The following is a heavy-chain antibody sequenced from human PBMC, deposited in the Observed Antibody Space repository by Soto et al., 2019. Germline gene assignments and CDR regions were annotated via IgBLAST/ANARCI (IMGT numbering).Heavy chain of an antibody. J-gene: IGHJ6*02. V-gene: IGHV1-2*02. D-gene: IGHD1-1*01. CDR1: GYTFTGYY. CDR3: ARSGLEPRKYYYGMDV. CDR2: INPNSGGT. Sequence: ASVKVSCKASGYTFTGYYIHWVRQAPGQGLEWMGWINPNSGGTNYAQKFQGRVTMTRDTSISTAYMELSRLRSDDTAVYYCARSGLEPRKYYYGMDVWGQGTTVTVSS.